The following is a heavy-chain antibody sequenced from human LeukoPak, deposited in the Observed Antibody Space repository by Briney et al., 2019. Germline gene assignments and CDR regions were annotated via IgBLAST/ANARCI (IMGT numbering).Heavy chain of an antibody. D-gene: IGHD3-16*02. CDR3: ARVMITFGGVIVTPFDY. J-gene: IGHJ4*02. CDR1: GLTFSSYS. V-gene: IGHV3-21*01. Sequence: GRSLRLSCAASGLTFSSYSMNWVRQAPGKGLEWVSSISSSSSYIYYADSVKGRFTISRDNAKNSLYLQMNSLRAEDTAVYYCARVMITFGGVIVTPFDYWGQGTLVTVSS. CDR2: ISSSSSYI.